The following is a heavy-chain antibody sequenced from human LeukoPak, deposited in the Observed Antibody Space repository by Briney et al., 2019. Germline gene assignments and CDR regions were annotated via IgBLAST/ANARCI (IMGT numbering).Heavy chain of an antibody. Sequence: SVKVSCKASGGTFSSYAISWVRQAPGQGLEWMGGIIPIFGTANYAQKFQGRVTITTDESTSTAYMELSSLRSEDTAVYYCARAADPYYYDSSSRRFDYWGQGTLVTVSS. CDR2: IIPIFGTA. D-gene: IGHD3-22*01. CDR1: GGTFSSYA. J-gene: IGHJ4*02. CDR3: ARAADPYYYDSSSRRFDY. V-gene: IGHV1-69*05.